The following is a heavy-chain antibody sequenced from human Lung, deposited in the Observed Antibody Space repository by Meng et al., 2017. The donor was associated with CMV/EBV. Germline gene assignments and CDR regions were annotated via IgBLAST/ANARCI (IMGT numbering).Heavy chain of an antibody. D-gene: IGHD2-15*01. CDR3: ARTRIEVEPDGTKIKYYNYGMDV. CDR2: MNPNSGNT. J-gene: IGHJ6*02. V-gene: IGHV1-8*01. CDR1: GYTFTTYD. Sequence: SVKVSXKASGYTFTTYDINWVRQATGQGLEWMGWMNPNSGNTGYAQKFQGRVAMTRVTSISTAYMELSSLTSDDTAVYYCARTRIEVEPDGTKIKYYNYGMDVWGQGTXVNVSS.